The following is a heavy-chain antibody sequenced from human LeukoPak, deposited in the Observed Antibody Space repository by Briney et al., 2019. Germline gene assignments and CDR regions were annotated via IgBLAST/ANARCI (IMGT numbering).Heavy chain of an antibody. D-gene: IGHD6-19*01. CDR2: ISYDGTNK. CDR3: ARDRNSGSYFDY. CDR1: GFTLSSYA. V-gene: IGHV3-30-3*01. Sequence: GGSLRLSCAASGFTLSSYAMHWVRQGPGKGLEWVAVISYDGTNKYYADSVKGRFTISRDNSKNTLYLQMNSLRTEDTAVYYCARDRNSGSYFDYWGQGTLVTVSS. J-gene: IGHJ4*02.